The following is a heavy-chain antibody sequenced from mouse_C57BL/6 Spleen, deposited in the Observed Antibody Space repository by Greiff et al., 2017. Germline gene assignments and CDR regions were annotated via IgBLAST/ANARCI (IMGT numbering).Heavy chain of an antibody. CDR2: IYPGDGDT. V-gene: IGHV1-80*01. D-gene: IGHD1-1*01. CDR3: ARWITTVVAKGYFDV. CDR1: GYAFSSYW. Sequence: VQLQQSGAELVKPGASVKISCKASGYAFSSYWMNWVKQRPGKGLEWIGQIYPGDGDTNYNGKFKGKATLTADKSSSTAYMQLSSLTSEDSAVYFCARWITTVVAKGYFDVWGTGTTVTVSS. J-gene: IGHJ1*03.